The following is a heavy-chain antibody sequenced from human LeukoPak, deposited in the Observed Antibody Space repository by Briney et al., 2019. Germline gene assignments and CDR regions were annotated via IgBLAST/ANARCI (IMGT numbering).Heavy chain of an antibody. CDR3: ASPYALGHGY. D-gene: IGHD3/OR15-3a*01. CDR1: GFTFGDYT. J-gene: IGHJ4*02. V-gene: IGHV3-23*01. Sequence: PGRSLRLSCTASGFTFGDYTMSWVRQAPGKGLEWVSSISGSGDTTNYADSVKGRFTISRDNSKNTLYLQMNSLRAEDTAVYYCASPYALGHGYWGQGTLVTVSS. CDR2: ISGSGDTT.